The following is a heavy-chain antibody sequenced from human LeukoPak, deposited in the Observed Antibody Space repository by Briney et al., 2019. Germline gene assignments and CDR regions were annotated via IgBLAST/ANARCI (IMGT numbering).Heavy chain of an antibody. J-gene: IGHJ5*02. CDR2: INHSGST. Sequence: SETLSLICAVYGGSFRGYYWSWIRQPPGKGLEWIGEINHSGSTNYNPSLKSRVTISVDTSKNQFSLKLSSVTAADTAVYYCARGPGYCSSTSCLLYWFDPWGQATLVTVSS. CDR3: ARGPGYCSSTSCLLYWFDP. CDR1: GGSFRGYY. V-gene: IGHV4-34*01. D-gene: IGHD2-2*01.